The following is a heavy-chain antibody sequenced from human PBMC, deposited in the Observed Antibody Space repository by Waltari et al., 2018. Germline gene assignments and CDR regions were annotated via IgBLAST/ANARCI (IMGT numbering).Heavy chain of an antibody. CDR1: GMPLSSYC. CDR2: IKQDGSEK. D-gene: IGHD4-17*01. Sequence: EVQLVESGGGSVQPGGSLRLSCAASGMPLSSYCWNWVRQAPGKGLEWVANIKQDGSEKNYVDSVEGRFSISRDNAQNSLYLQMNSLRAEDTAIYYCVTGLTTVTAKDYFDHWGQGALVTVSS. CDR3: VTGLTTVTAKDYFDH. V-gene: IGHV3-7*01. J-gene: IGHJ4*02.